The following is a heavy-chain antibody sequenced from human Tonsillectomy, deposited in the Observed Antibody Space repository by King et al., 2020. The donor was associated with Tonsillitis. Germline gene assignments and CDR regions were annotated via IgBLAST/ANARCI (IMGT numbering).Heavy chain of an antibody. CDR2: INPNSGGT. Sequence: VQLVESGAAVKKPGASVKVSCKASGYTFTGYYMHWVRQAPGQGLEWMGWINPNSGGTNYVQKFQGRVTMTRDTSISTVYMELSRLRSDDTAVYYCARDQPPPYYYVSSGYDLVYYYGMDVWGQGTTVTVSS. CDR1: GYTFTGYY. J-gene: IGHJ6*02. CDR3: ARDQPPPYYYVSSGYDLVYYYGMDV. D-gene: IGHD3-22*01. V-gene: IGHV1-2*02.